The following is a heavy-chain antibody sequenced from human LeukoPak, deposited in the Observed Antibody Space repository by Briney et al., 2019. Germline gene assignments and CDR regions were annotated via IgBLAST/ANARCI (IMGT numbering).Heavy chain of an antibody. Sequence: GASVKVSCKASGYTFTGYYMHWVRQAPGQGLEWMGWINPNSGGTNYAQKFQGRVTMTRDTSISTAYMELSRLRSDDTAVYYCARGMMTTVTHGPYNWFDPWGQGTLVTVSS. CDR2: INPNSGGT. CDR3: ARGMMTTVTHGPYNWFDP. D-gene: IGHD4-11*01. CDR1: GYTFTGYY. J-gene: IGHJ5*02. V-gene: IGHV1-2*02.